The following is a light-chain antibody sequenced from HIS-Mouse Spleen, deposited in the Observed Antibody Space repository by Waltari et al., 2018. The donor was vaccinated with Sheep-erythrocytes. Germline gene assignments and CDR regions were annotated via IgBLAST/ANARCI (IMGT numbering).Light chain of an antibody. CDR3: QQRSNWYT. Sequence: EIVLTQSPATLSLSPGGRATLSCRPSQSVSSYLAWYQQKPGQAPRLLIYDASNRATGIPARFSGSGSGTDFTLTISSLEPEDFAVYYCQQRSNWYTFGQGTKLEIK. CDR1: QSVSSY. J-gene: IGKJ2*01. CDR2: DAS. V-gene: IGKV3-11*01.